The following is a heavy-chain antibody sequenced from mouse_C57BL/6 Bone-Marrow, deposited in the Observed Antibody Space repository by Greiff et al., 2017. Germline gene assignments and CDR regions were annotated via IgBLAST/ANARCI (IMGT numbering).Heavy chain of an antibody. Sequence: DVQLQESGPGLVKPSQSLSLTCSVTGYSITSGYYWNWIRQFPGNKLEWMGYISYDGSNNYNPSLKNRISITRDTSKNQFFLKLNSVTTEDTATYYCAREYYYEFAYWGQGTLVTVSA. J-gene: IGHJ3*01. D-gene: IGHD2-4*01. V-gene: IGHV3-6*01. CDR1: GYSITSGYY. CDR2: ISYDGSN. CDR3: AREYYYEFAY.